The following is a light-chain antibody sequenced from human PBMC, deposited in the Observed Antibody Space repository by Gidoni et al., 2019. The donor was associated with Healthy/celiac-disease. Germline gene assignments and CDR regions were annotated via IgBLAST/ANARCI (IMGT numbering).Light chain of an antibody. Sequence: EIVLTQSPATLSLSPGERATLSCRASQSVSSYLAWYQQKPGQAPRLLIYDASNRATGISARFSGSGSGTDFTLTISSLEPEDFAVYYCQQRSNWPTFXQXTKVXIK. CDR3: QQRSNWPT. V-gene: IGKV3-11*01. CDR2: DAS. J-gene: IGKJ1*01. CDR1: QSVSSY.